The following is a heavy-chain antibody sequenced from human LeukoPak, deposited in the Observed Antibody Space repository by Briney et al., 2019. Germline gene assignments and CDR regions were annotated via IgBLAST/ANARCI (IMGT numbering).Heavy chain of an antibody. CDR3: ARLAYYYDSSGYYSDY. V-gene: IGHV1-69*13. CDR1: GGTFSSYA. D-gene: IGHD3-22*01. CDR2: IIPIFGTA. Sequence: SVKVSCKASGGTFSSYAISWVRQAPGQGLEWMGGIIPIFGTANYAQKSQGRVTITADESTSTAYMELSSLRSEDTAVYYCARLAYYYDSSGYYSDYWGQGTLVTVSS. J-gene: IGHJ4*02.